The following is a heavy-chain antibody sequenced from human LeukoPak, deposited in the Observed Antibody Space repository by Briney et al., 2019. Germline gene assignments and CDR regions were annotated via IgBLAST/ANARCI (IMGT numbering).Heavy chain of an antibody. V-gene: IGHV4-59*12. CDR3: ARGPYQYYFDY. CDR1: GGSFSGYY. Sequence: SETLSLTCAVYGGSFSGYYWSWIRQPPGKGLEWIGYIYYSGSTNSNPSLKSRVTVSVDTAKNQFSLKLSSVTAADTAVYYCARGPYQYYFDYWGQGTLVTVSS. CDR2: IYYSGST. J-gene: IGHJ4*02. D-gene: IGHD2-2*01.